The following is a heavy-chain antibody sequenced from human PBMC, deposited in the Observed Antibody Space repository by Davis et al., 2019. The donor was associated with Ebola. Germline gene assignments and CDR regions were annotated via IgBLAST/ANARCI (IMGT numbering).Heavy chain of an antibody. Sequence: GESLKISCPASGFTFGDYAMSWFRQAPGKGLEWVGFIRSKAYGGTTEYAASVKGRFTISRDDSKSIAYLQMNSLKTEDTAVYYCTRDGGYYDSSGSGAFDIWGQGTMVTVSS. CDR1: GFTFGDYA. D-gene: IGHD3-22*01. J-gene: IGHJ3*02. V-gene: IGHV3-49*03. CDR3: TRDGGYYDSSGSGAFDI. CDR2: IRSKAYGGTT.